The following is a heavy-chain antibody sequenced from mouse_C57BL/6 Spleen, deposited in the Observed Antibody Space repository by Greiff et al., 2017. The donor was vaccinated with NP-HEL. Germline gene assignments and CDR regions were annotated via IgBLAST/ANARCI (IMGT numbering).Heavy chain of an antibody. V-gene: IGHV1-50*01. Sequence: QVQLQQSGAELVKPGASVKLSCKASGYTFTSYWMQWVHQRPGQGLEWIGEIDPSDSYTNYKPKFKGKATLTVDTSSSTAYMQLSSLTSEDSAVYYCATRYGSSYVSDFDYWGQGTTLTVSS. J-gene: IGHJ2*01. CDR1: GYTFTSYW. D-gene: IGHD1-1*01. CDR2: IDPSDSYT. CDR3: ATRYGSSYVSDFDY.